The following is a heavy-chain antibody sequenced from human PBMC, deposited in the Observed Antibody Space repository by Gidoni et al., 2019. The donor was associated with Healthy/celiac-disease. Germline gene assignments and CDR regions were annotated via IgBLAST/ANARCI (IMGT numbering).Heavy chain of an antibody. CDR3: ARGGTGTTLRLETNWFDP. CDR1: GGSISSGGYS. Sequence: QLQLQESGSGLVKPSQTLSLTCAVSGGSISSGGYSWSWIRQPPGKGLEWIGYIYHSGSTYYNPSLKSRVTISVDRSKNQFSLKLSSVTAADTAVYYCARGGTGTTLRLETNWFDPWGQGTLVTVSS. CDR2: IYHSGST. V-gene: IGHV4-30-2*01. D-gene: IGHD1-7*01. J-gene: IGHJ5*02.